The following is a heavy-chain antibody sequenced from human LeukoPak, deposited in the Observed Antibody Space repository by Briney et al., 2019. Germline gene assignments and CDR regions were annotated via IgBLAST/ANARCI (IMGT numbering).Heavy chain of an antibody. V-gene: IGHV3-23*01. CDR3: VSAYDYVWGSYRPPQY. CDR2: ISGSGGTT. J-gene: IGHJ4*02. CDR1: GFPFSTYA. D-gene: IGHD3-16*02. Sequence: GGSLRLSCAASGFPFSTYAMTWVRQAPGKGLEWVSLISGSGGTTYHAGSVKGRFTISRDNSMNTLYLQMNSLRAEDTALYYCVSAYDYVWGSYRPPQYWGQGALVTVYS.